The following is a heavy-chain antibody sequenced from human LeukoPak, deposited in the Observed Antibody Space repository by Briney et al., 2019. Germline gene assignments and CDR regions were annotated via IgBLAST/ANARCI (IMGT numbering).Heavy chain of an antibody. CDR2: IIPIFGTA. CDR3: ARGDADNYDTSGYYYPYYYMDV. CDR1: GGTFSSYA. V-gene: IGHV1-69*13. D-gene: IGHD3-22*01. Sequence: SVKVSCKASGGTFSSYAISWVRQAPGQGLEWMGGIIPIFGTANYAQKFQGRVTITADESTSTAYMELSSLRSEDTAVYYCARGDADNYDTSGYYYPYYYMDVWGKGTTVTISS. J-gene: IGHJ6*03.